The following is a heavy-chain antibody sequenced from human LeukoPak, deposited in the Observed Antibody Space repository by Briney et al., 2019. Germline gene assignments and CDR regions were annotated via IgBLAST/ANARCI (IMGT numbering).Heavy chain of an antibody. CDR2: INPNSGGT. J-gene: IGHJ5*02. Sequence: ASVRVSCKTSGYSFTDYYMHWVRQAPGQGLEWMGWINPNSGGTSSAQKFQGRVTMTRDTSITTVYMEMSWLTSDDTAIYYCARADRLHGGPYLIGPWGQGTLVTVSS. CDR3: ARADRLHGGPYLIGP. CDR1: GYSFTDYY. D-gene: IGHD2-21*01. V-gene: IGHV1-2*02.